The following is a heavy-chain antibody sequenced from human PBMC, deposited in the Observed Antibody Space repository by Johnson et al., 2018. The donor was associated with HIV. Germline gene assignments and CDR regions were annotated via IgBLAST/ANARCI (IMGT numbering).Heavy chain of an antibody. D-gene: IGHD3-9*01. Sequence: VQLVESGGGLVKPGGSLRLSCAASGFTFSDYYMSWIRQAPGKGLEWVGRIKSKTDGGTTDYAAPVKGRFTISRDDSKNTLYLQMNSLRAEDTAVYYCARDSDISLGVAGAFDIWGQGTMVIVSS. CDR1: GFTFSDYY. CDR3: ARDSDISLGVAGAFDI. J-gene: IGHJ3*02. V-gene: IGHV3-15*01. CDR2: IKSKTDGGTT.